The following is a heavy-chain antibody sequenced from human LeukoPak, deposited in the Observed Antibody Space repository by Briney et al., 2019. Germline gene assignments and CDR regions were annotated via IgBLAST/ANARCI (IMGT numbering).Heavy chain of an antibody. CDR1: GFTFSNYA. D-gene: IGHD3-9*01. J-gene: IGHJ4*02. V-gene: IGHV3-30*02. Sequence: GGSLRLSCAASGFTFSNYAMHWVRQAPGKGLEWVAFIRFDGSNEYYADSVKGRFTISRDNSKNTLSLQMNSLRAEDTAVYYCAKGANLRYFDWLHFDYWGQGTLVTVSS. CDR3: AKGANLRYFDWLHFDY. CDR2: IRFDGSNE.